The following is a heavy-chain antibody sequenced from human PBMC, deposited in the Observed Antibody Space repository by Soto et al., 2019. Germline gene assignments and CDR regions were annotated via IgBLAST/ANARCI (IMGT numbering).Heavy chain of an antibody. CDR1: GYTFTSYA. CDR2: INAGNGNT. V-gene: IGHV1-3*01. D-gene: IGHD6-19*01. CDR3: ARDELAVAGNDYFDY. Sequence: AASVKVSLKASGYTFTSYAMHWVRQAPGQRLEWMGWINAGNGNTKYSQKFQGRVTITRDTSASTAYMELSSLRSEDTAVYYCARDELAVAGNDYFDYWGQGTLVTVSS. J-gene: IGHJ4*02.